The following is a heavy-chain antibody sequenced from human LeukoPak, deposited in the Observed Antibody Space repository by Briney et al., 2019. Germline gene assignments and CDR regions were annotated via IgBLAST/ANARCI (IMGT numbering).Heavy chain of an antibody. J-gene: IGHJ4*02. V-gene: IGHV3-21*01. Sequence: GGSLRLSCAASGFTFSGYTMNWVRQAPGKGLEWVSSITSSSSHIYYADSVKGRFTISRDNAKNSLDLQMNSLRAEDTAVYYCARAVGTYDYGVLDYWGQGTLVTVSS. CDR1: GFTFSGYT. CDR2: ITSSSSHI. D-gene: IGHD4-17*01. CDR3: ARAVGTYDYGVLDY.